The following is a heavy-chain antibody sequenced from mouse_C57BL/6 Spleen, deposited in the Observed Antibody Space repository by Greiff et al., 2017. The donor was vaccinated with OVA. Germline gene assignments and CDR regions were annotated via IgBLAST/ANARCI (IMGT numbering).Heavy chain of an antibody. J-gene: IGHJ2*01. Sequence: QVQLQQPGTELVKPGASVKLSCKASGYTFTSYWMHWVKQRPGQGLEWIGNINPSNGGTNYNEKFKRKDTLTVDKSSSTAYMQLSSLTSDDAAVYYCAPEGSGYFDYWGQGTTLTVSS. CDR3: APEGSGYFDY. CDR2: INPSNGGT. CDR1: GYTFTSYW. D-gene: IGHD4-1*01. V-gene: IGHV1-53*01.